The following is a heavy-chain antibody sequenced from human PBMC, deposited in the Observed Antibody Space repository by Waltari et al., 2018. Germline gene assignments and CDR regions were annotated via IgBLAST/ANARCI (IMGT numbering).Heavy chain of an antibody. V-gene: IGHV4-4*07. CDR3: ARVSIDAHDYGAKGAFDI. CDR2: TYTSGST. J-gene: IGHJ3*02. Sequence: QVQLQESGPGLVKPSETLSLTCTVSGGSISSYYWSWIRQPAGTGLEWIGRTYTSGSTNYNPTLKVRVTMSVDTSKNQFSLKLSSVTAADTAVYYCARVSIDAHDYGAKGAFDIWGQGTMVTVSS. CDR1: GGSISSYY. D-gene: IGHD4-17*01.